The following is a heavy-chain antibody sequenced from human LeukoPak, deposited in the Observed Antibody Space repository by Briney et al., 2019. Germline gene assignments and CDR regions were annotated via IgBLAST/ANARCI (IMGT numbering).Heavy chain of an antibody. V-gene: IGHV3-21*01. J-gene: IGHJ4*02. D-gene: IGHD6-13*01. CDR3: ARTANFAAGYYIDY. CDR2: ISSESTNI. CDR1: GFTFNIFG. Sequence: GGSLRLSCAASGFTFNIFGMNWVRQAPGKGLEWVSSISSESTNIYYADSVKGRFTISRDNAKNSLFLEMNSLRPEDTAVYYCARTANFAAGYYIDYWGQGTLVTVSS.